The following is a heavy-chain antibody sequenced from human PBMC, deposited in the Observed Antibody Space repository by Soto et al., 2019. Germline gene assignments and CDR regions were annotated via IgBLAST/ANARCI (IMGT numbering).Heavy chain of an antibody. J-gene: IGHJ4*02. CDR1: GYTFTSFD. CDR2: MNPNSGNT. Sequence: QVQLVQSGAEVKKPGASVKVSCKASGYTFTSFDINWVRQATGQGLEWMGWMNPNSGNTGFAQKFQGRVTLTRNSSITTAYMEVSSMISEDTAMYYCTRERRGQWLIDYWGQGTLVTVSS. V-gene: IGHV1-8*01. D-gene: IGHD6-19*01. CDR3: TRERRGQWLIDY.